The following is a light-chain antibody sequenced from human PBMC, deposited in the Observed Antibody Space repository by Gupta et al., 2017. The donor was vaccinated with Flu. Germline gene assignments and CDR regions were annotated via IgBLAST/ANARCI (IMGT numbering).Light chain of an antibody. CDR2: EDS. CDR1: NMGRKN. Sequence: YVLTQSPSMSVAPGQTARITCGGNNMGRKNVHWYQQKPGQAPVLVVYEDSDRPSGIPERFSGSSSGTTDTLTISRVEAGDEADYYCQASDSSSDSVVFGGGTKLTVL. CDR3: QASDSSSDSVV. J-gene: IGLJ2*01. V-gene: IGLV3-21*02.